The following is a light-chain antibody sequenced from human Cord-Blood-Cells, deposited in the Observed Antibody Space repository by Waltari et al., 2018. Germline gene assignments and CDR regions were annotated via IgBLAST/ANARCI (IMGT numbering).Light chain of an antibody. CDR2: EVS. V-gene: IGLV2-18*02. Sequence: QSALTQPPSVSGSPGQSVTISCTGTSSDVGSYNRVSWYQQPPGTAPKLTIYEVSNRPSGVRDRFSGSKSGNTASLTISRRQAEDEADYYCSSYTSSSTYVVFGGGTKLTVL. CDR1: SSDVGSYNR. CDR3: SSYTSSSTYVV. J-gene: IGLJ2*01.